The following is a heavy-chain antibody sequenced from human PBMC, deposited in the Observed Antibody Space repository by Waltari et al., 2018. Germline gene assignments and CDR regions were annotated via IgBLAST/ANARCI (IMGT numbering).Heavy chain of an antibody. CDR2: IIPICGTA. Sequence: QVQLVQSGAEVKKPGSSVKVSCKASGGTFSSYAISCVRQDPGQGLEWMGGIIPICGTANYAQKFQGRVTITTDESTSTAYMELSSLRSEDTAVYYCARGGSTVTVYDAFDIWGQGTMVTVSS. D-gene: IGHD4-4*01. CDR1: GGTFSSYA. V-gene: IGHV1-69*05. J-gene: IGHJ3*02. CDR3: ARGGSTVTVYDAFDI.